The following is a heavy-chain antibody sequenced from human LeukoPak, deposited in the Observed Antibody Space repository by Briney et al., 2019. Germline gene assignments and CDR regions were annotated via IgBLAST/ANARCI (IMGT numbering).Heavy chain of an antibody. CDR3: ATALDIVVVPAAVGENRFDP. CDR1: GFPLSDAW. Sequence: GGSLRLPCAASGFPLSDAWMTWVRQAPGKGLEWVGRIKNKTDGKATDYAAHVKGRFTISRDDSKNTLYLQMSSLKTEDTAVYYCATALDIVVVPAAVGENRFDPWGQGTLVTVSS. D-gene: IGHD2-2*03. V-gene: IGHV3-15*01. CDR2: IKNKTDGKAT. J-gene: IGHJ5*02.